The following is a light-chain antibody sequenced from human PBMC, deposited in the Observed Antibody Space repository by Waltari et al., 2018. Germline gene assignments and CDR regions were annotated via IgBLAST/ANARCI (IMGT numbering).Light chain of an antibody. CDR1: QSVKNN. CDR3: QEYDTLPVT. J-gene: IGKJ4*01. CDR2: KSS. V-gene: IGKV1-5*03. Sequence: DIQMTQSPSTLSASVGDRVTITCRASQSVKNNLAWYQQKPGKAPTVVIHKSSRLESGVPSRFSGRGYGTEFTLTISSLQPDDFATYYCQEYDTLPVTFGGGTKVEIK.